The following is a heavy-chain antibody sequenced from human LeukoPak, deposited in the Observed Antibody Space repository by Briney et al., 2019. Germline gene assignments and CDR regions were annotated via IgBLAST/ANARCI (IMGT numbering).Heavy chain of an antibody. D-gene: IGHD4-17*01. CDR3: ARDRSDYGKNYLDS. CDR2: ISRRGDST. V-gene: IGHV3-64*01. Sequence: PGGSLRLSCTVSGFIFSNYGMHWVRQAPGKVLEYVSAISRRGDSTYYAKSVKGRFATSRDNSKSTLYLQMNSLSIEDTAVYYCARDRSDYGKNYLDSWGQGTLVAVSS. J-gene: IGHJ4*02. CDR1: GFIFSNYG.